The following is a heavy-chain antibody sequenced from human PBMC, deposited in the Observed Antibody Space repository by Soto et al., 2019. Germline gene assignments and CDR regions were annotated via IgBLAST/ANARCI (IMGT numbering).Heavy chain of an antibody. CDR3: ARYTHYYDSSGYFNFDY. D-gene: IGHD3-22*01. CDR2: IYYSGST. J-gene: IGHJ4*02. CDR1: GGSISSRSYY. V-gene: IGHV4-39*01. Sequence: PSETLSLTCTVSGGSISSRSYYWGWIRQPPGKGLEWIGSIYYSGSTYYNPSLKSRVTISVDTSKNQFSLKLSSVTAADTAVYYCARYTHYYDSSGYFNFDYWGQGTLVTVSS.